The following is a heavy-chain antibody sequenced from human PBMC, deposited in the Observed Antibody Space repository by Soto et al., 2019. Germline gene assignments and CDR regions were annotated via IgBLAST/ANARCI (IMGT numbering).Heavy chain of an antibody. V-gene: IGHV5-10-1*01. CDR3: ARLSTWAAAAGYYYYGMDV. CDR1: GYSFTSYW. D-gene: IGHD6-13*01. CDR2: IDPSDSYT. Sequence: LKISCKGSGYSFTSYWISWVRQMPGKGLEWMGRIDPSDSYTNYSPSFQGHVTISADKSISTAYLQWSSLKASDTAMYYCARLSTWAAAAGYYYYGMDVWGQGTTVTVSS. J-gene: IGHJ6*02.